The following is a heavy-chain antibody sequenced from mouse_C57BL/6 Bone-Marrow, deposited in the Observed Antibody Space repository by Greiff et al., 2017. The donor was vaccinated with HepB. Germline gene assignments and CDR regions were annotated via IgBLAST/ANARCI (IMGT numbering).Heavy chain of an antibody. J-gene: IGHJ2*01. Sequence: QVQLLQPGAELVKPGASVKMSCTASGYTFTSYWITWVKQRPGQGLEWIGDIYPGSGSTNYNEKFKSKATMTGDTSSSTVYMQLSSLTSEDSAAYYCASRGWDYFDYWGPGTTLTVSS. CDR2: IYPGSGST. CDR3: ASRGWDYFDY. CDR1: GYTFTSYW. V-gene: IGHV1-55*01.